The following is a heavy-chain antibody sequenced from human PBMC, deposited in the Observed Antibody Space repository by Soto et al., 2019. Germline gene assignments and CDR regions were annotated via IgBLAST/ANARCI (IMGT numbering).Heavy chain of an antibody. CDR2: IYYSGST. Sequence: QLQLQESGPGLVKPSETLSLTCTVSGGSISSTYYYWGWIRQPPGKGLEWIGNIYYSGSTYYNTFLKSRVAISVDTSKNQFSLKLTSVSAADTAVYYCARRVDEKYYFDHWGQGTLVTVSS. J-gene: IGHJ4*02. CDR1: GGSISSTYYY. V-gene: IGHV4-39*01. CDR3: ARRVDEKYYFDH.